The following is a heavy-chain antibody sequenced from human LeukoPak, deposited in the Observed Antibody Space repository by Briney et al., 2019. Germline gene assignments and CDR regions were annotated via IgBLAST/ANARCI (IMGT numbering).Heavy chain of an antibody. CDR1: GFTFSSYS. CDR3: ARVNCSSTSCYRDYYYYYGMDV. D-gene: IGHD2-2*02. CDR2: ISSSSSYI. V-gene: IGHV3-21*01. J-gene: IGHJ6*02. Sequence: GGSLRPSCAASGFTFSSYSMNWVRQAPGKGLEWVSSISSSSSYIYYADSVKGRFTISRDNAKNSLYLQMNSLRAEDTAVYYCARVNCSSTSCYRDYYYYYGMDVWGQGTTVTVSS.